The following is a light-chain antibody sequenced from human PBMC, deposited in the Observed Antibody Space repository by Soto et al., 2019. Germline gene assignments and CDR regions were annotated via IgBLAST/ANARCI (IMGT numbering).Light chain of an antibody. CDR3: QQYGNSPRLT. CDR2: GAS. CDR1: QSVSSSY. J-gene: IGKJ4*01. V-gene: IGKV3-20*01. Sequence: EIVLTQSPGTLSLSPGERATLSCRASQSVSSSYLAWYQQKPGQAPRLLIFGASSRATGIPDRFSGSGSGTDFTLTISRLEPEDFAVNYCQQYGNSPRLTFGGGTKVDIK.